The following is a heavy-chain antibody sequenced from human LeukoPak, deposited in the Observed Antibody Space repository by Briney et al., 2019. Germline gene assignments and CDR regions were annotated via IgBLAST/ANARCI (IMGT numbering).Heavy chain of an antibody. CDR1: GYTFTSYG. J-gene: IGHJ4*02. D-gene: IGHD5/OR15-5a*01. V-gene: IGHV1-18*01. CDR2: ISAYNGNT. Sequence: ASVKVSCKASGYTFTSYGISWVRQAPGQGLEWMGWISAYNGNTNYAQKLQGRVTMTTDTSTSTAYMELRYLRSDDTAVYYCARVARAGVYAEWWGTNVSIDSWGQGTLVTVSS. CDR3: ARVARAGVYAEWWGTNVSIDS.